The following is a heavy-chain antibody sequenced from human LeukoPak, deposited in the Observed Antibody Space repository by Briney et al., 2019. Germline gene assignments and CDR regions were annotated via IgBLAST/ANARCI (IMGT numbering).Heavy chain of an antibody. CDR1: GFTLSSYA. Sequence: PGGSLRLSCVASGFTLSSYAMSWVRQAPGKGLQWVSSLGISGDYTWYAGSVKGRFTISRDSSKNTLYLQMNSLRAEDTAVYYCAKGEGVRRGYYGPIFDYWGQGTLVTVSS. CDR3: AKGEGVRRGYYGPIFDY. D-gene: IGHD3-22*01. J-gene: IGHJ4*02. V-gene: IGHV3-23*01. CDR2: LGISGDYT.